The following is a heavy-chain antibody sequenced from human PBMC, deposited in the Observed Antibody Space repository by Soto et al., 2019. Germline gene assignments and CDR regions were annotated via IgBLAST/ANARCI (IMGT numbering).Heavy chain of an antibody. J-gene: IGHJ1*01. Sequence: QLVQAGAEQQKPGASVRVSCKSYGPTSIAYYTHSERQAPVQRLEWMGWIDPISGGTTYEEKFRGRGTMSRGACNNSADLDLNRMAADVPAVYYCASVTLDVPGWGQGTRNTVSS. CDR1: GPTSIAYY. V-gene: IGHV1-2*02. D-gene: IGHD3-3*01. CDR2: IDPISGGT. CDR3: ASVTLDVPG.